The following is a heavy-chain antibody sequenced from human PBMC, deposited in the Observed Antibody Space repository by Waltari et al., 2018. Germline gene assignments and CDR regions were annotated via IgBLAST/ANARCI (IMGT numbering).Heavy chain of an antibody. V-gene: IGHV1-69*01. J-gene: IGHJ6*03. CDR1: GGPFSSYA. CDR3: ARWLDEGNYYYYYMDV. Sequence: QVQLVQSGAEVKKPGSSVKVSCKASGGPFSSYAISGVRQPPGQGLEWMGGIIPIFGTANYAQKFQGRVTITADESTSTAYMELSSLRSEDTAVYYCARWLDEGNYYYYYMDVWGKGTTVTVSS. CDR2: IIPIFGTA. D-gene: IGHD3-10*01.